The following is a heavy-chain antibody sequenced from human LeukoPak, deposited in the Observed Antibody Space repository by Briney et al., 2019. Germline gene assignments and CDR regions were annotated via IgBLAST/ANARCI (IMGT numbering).Heavy chain of an antibody. D-gene: IGHD6-6*01. CDR1: GGSISSSSYY. V-gene: IGHV4-39*01. J-gene: IGHJ6*02. CDR2: IYYSGST. CDR3: KIAARDYYYGMDV. Sequence: PSETLSLTCTVSGGSISSSSYYWGWIRQPPGKGLEWTGSIYYSGSTYYNPSLKSRVTISVDTSKNQFSLKLSSVTAADTAVYYCKIAARDYYYGMDVWGQGTTVTVSS.